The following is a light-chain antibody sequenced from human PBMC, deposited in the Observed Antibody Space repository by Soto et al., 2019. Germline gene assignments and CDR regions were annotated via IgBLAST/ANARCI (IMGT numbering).Light chain of an antibody. CDR2: GAS. Sequence: EIVLTQSPGTVSLSPGGRATLSCRASQSVSSSYLAWYQQKPGQAPRLLIYGASSRATGIPDRFSGSGSGTDFTLTISRLEPEDVAVYYCQQYGSSPQTFGQGTKVEIK. J-gene: IGKJ1*01. V-gene: IGKV3-20*01. CDR1: QSVSSSY. CDR3: QQYGSSPQT.